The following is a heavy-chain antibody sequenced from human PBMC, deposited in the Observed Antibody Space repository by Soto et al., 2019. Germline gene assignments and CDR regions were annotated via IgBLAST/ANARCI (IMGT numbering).Heavy chain of an antibody. V-gene: IGHV3-23*01. J-gene: IGHJ3*01. CDR2: IGGRGNSA. CDR1: GFIFTNYA. D-gene: IGHD5-12*01. CDR3: VREGRGSFDF. Sequence: PGGSLRLSCAASGFIFTNYAMNWVRQSPGKGLEWVSVIGGRGNSAYYADSVQGRFTISRDNSKNTLSLQMSSLTADDTAIYYCVREGRGSFDFWGRGTMVPVSS.